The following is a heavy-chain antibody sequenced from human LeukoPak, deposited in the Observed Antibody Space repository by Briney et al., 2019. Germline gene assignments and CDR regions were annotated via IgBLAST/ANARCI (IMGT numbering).Heavy chain of an antibody. V-gene: IGHV3-74*01. D-gene: IGHD3-10*01. CDR2: IRSDGRTT. CDR1: GFTFSYNW. Sequence: PGGSLRLSCAASGFTFSYNWMHWVRQAPGKRLVWVSRIRSDGRTTHCADSVKGRFTISRDSAKNTLFLQMNDLRAEDTAVYYCLGYYSGSPNWGQGTLVTVSS. J-gene: IGHJ4*02. CDR3: LGYYSGSPN.